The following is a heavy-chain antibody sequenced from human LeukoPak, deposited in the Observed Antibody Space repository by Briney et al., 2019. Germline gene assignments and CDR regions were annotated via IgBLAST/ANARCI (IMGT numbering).Heavy chain of an antibody. J-gene: IGHJ4*02. Sequence: GRSLRLSCADSGFTFSSYAMHWVRQAPGKGLEWVAVISYDGSNKYYADSVKGRFTISRDNSKNTLYLQMNSLRAEDTAVYYCARDGGSGYYYSFDYWGQGTLVTVSS. V-gene: IGHV3-30-3*01. CDR3: ARDGGSGYYYSFDY. CDR1: GFTFSSYA. CDR2: ISYDGSNK. D-gene: IGHD3-22*01.